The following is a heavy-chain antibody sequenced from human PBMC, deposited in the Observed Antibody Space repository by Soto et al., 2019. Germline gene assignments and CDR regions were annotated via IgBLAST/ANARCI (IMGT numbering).Heavy chain of an antibody. J-gene: IGHJ6*03. CDR1: GYTFTSCY. V-gene: IGHV1-46*03. D-gene: IGHD1-1*01. Sequence: QVQLVQSGAEVKKPGASVKVSCKASGYTFTSCYMHWVRQAPGQGLEWVGIINPTDGSATYAQRFRGRVTMTRDTSTSTVYVELSSLRSDDTAVYFCARAGNAYYHYYRDVWGKGTTVTVSS. CDR3: ARAGNAYYHYYRDV. CDR2: INPTDGSA.